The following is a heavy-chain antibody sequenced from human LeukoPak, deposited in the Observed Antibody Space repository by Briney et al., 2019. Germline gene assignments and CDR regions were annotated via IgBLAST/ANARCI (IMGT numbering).Heavy chain of an antibody. CDR1: GYTFTSYG. CDR3: ARVVVTAAGTLSALDI. CDR2: ISAYNGNT. J-gene: IGHJ3*02. Sequence: GASVKVSCKASGYTFTSYGISWVRQAPGQGLEWMGWISAYNGNTNYAQKLQGRVTMTTDTSTSTAYMELRSLRSDDTAVYYCARVVVTAAGTLSALDIWGQGTMVTVSS. V-gene: IGHV1-18*01. D-gene: IGHD6-13*01.